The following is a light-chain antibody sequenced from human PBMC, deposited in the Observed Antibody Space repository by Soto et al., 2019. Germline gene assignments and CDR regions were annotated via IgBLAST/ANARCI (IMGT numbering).Light chain of an antibody. J-gene: IGLJ2*01. CDR3: SSYTSSSTPDV. V-gene: IGLV2-14*01. Sequence: QSVLTQPASVSGSPGQSITISCTGTSSDVGGYNYVSWYQQHPGKAPKLMIYDVSNRPSGVSNRFSGSKYGNTASLTISGLQAEDEADYYCSSYTSSSTPDVFGGGTPLTVL. CDR2: DVS. CDR1: SSDVGGYNY.